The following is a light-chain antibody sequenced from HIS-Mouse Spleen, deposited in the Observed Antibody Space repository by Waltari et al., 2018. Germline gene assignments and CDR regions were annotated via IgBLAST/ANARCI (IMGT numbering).Light chain of an antibody. J-gene: IGLJ2*01. V-gene: IGLV2-18*01. CDR3: SLYTSSSTLV. CDR1: SSDVGSYNR. Sequence: QSALTQPPSVSGSPGQSVTISCTGTSSDVGSYNRVSWYQPPPGTAPKLMIYEVSNRPSGVPDRFSGSKSGNTASLTISGLQAEDEADYYCSLYTSSSTLVFGGGTKLTVL. CDR2: EVS.